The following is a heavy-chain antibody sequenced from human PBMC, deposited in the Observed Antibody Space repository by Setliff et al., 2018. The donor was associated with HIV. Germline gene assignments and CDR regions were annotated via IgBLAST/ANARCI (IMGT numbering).Heavy chain of an antibody. J-gene: IGHJ4*02. D-gene: IGHD3-3*01. CDR1: GGSIRSSY. Sequence: SETLSLTCTVSGGSIRSSYWTWTRQPPGKGLEWIGNIHYSGSTNYNPSLTSRVTISADTSRNQFSLKLTSVTAADTAIYYCARGVNFDYWGQGTQVTVSS. CDR2: IHYSGST. CDR3: ARGVNFDY. V-gene: IGHV4-59*01.